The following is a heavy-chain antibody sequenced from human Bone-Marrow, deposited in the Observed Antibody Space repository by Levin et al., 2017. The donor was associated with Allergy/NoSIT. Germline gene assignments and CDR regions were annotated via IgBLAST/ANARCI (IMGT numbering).Heavy chain of an antibody. Sequence: SETLSLTCTVSGGSMTGYYWSWIRQAPGKGLEWIGYIYYSGGTNYNPSLKSRVSMSIYTSKKQISLRLNSVPAADTAVYFCTGVWFGEAQQYYFDHWGQGTLVTVSS. V-gene: IGHV4-59*01. J-gene: IGHJ4*02. CDR3: TGVWFGEAQQYYFDH. CDR1: GGSMTGYY. CDR2: IYYSGGT. D-gene: IGHD3-10*01.